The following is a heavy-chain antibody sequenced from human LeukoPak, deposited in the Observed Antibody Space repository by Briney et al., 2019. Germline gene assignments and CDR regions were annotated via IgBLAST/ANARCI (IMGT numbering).Heavy chain of an antibody. CDR1: GGSISSNY. D-gene: IGHD5-12*01. CDR3: ARVATV. CDR2: IYYSGSP. Sequence: PSETLSLTCTVSGGSISSNYWSWIRQPPGKGLEWVGYIYYSGSPIYNPSLKSRVTISMDTSKNQFSLKLSSVTAADTAVYYCARVATVWGKGTTVTVSS. V-gene: IGHV4-59*08. J-gene: IGHJ6*04.